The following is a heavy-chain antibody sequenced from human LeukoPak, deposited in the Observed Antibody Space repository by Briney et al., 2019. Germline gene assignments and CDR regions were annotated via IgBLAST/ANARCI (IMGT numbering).Heavy chain of an antibody. CDR2: INPSGGST. CDR1: GYTFTSYY. V-gene: IGHV1-46*01. D-gene: IGHD6-6*01. Sequence: AASVTVSCKASGYTFTSYYMHWVRQAPGQGLEWMGMINPSGGSTSYAQKFQGRVTMTRGTSTSTVYMELSSLRSEDTAVYYCARGSTRYFDYWGQGTLVTVSS. J-gene: IGHJ4*02. CDR3: ARGSTRYFDY.